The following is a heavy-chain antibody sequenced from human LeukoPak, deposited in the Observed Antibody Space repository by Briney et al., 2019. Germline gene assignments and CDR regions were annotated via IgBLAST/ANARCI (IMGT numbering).Heavy chain of an antibody. CDR1: GFTVSSSY. CDR3: AREGDSQRSDAFDI. J-gene: IGHJ3*02. Sequence: GGSLRLSCAASGFTVSSSYMNWVRQAPGKGLEWVSIIYGGGSTYYADSVKGRFTISRDNSKNTLYLQMNSLRAEDTAMYYCAREGDSQRSDAFDIWGQGTMVTVSS. CDR2: IYGGGST. V-gene: IGHV3-66*02. D-gene: IGHD3-16*01.